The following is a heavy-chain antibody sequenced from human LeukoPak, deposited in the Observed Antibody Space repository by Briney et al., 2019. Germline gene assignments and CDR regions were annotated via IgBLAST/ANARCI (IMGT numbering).Heavy chain of an antibody. CDR1: GGSISSYY. Sequence: SETLSLTCTVSGGSISSYYWSWIRQPPGKGLEWIGYIYYSGSTNYNPSLKSRVTISVDTSKNQFSLKLSSVTAADTAVYYCAGVSRANWFDPWGQGTLVTVSS. CDR3: AGVSRANWFDP. V-gene: IGHV4-59*01. CDR2: IYYSGST. J-gene: IGHJ5*02. D-gene: IGHD6-13*01.